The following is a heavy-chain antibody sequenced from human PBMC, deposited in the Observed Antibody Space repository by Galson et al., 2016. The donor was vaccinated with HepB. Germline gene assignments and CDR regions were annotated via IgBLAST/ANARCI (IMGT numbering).Heavy chain of an antibody. J-gene: IGHJ4*02. Sequence: CAISGDSVSSNSAAWSWIRQSPSRGLEWLGRTYYRSKWYSDYAVSVKSRITISPDTSKNKFSLQLNSVTPEDTAIYYCARSAAAQHPFDYWGQGTLVTVAS. V-gene: IGHV6-1*01. CDR1: GDSVSSNSAA. CDR2: TYYRSKWYS. D-gene: IGHD6-13*01. CDR3: ARSAAAQHPFDY.